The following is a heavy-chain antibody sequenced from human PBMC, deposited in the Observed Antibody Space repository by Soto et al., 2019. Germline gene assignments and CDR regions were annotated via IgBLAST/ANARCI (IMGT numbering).Heavy chain of an antibody. Sequence: TLSLTCAVSGGSISSGGYSWSWIRQPPGKGLEWIGYIYHSGSTYYNPSLKSRVTISVDRSKNQFSLKLSSVTAADTAVYYCARAPYDFWSGYHNGMDVWGQGTTVTVSS. CDR1: GGSISSGGYS. CDR3: ARAPYDFWSGYHNGMDV. V-gene: IGHV4-30-2*01. D-gene: IGHD3-3*01. J-gene: IGHJ6*02. CDR2: IYHSGST.